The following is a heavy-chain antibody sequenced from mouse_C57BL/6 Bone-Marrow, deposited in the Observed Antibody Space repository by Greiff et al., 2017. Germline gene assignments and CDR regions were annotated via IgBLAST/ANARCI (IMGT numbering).Heavy chain of an antibody. D-gene: IGHD1-1*01. CDR3: ARGPLYYGSSLYAMDY. V-gene: IGHV5-4*01. CDR2: ISDGGSYT. Sequence: EVQLVESGGGLVKPGGSLKLSCAASGFTFSSYAMSWVRQTPEKRLEGVATISDGGSYTYYPDNVKGRFTISRDNAKNNLYLQMSHLKSEDTAMYYCARGPLYYGSSLYAMDYWGQGTSVTGSS. J-gene: IGHJ4*01. CDR1: GFTFSSYA.